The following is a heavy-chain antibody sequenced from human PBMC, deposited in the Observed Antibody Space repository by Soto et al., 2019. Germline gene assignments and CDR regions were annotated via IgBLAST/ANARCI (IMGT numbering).Heavy chain of an antibody. V-gene: IGHV3-33*01. Sequence: QVQLVESGGGVVQPGRSLRLSCAASGFTFSSYGMHWVRQAPGKGLEWVAVIWNDGSNKSYADSVKSRFTISRDNSKNTLYLQMNCLGAEDTAVYYCARGWAYSYGYYFYSMDVWGQGTTVTVSS. CDR3: ARGWAYSYGYYFYSMDV. CDR2: IWNDGSNK. CDR1: GFTFSSYG. D-gene: IGHD5-18*01. J-gene: IGHJ6*02.